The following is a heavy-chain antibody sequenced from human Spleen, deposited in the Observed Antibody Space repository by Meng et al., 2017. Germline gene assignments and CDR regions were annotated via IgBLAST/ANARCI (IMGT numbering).Heavy chain of an antibody. CDR2: INHSGST. CDR1: GGSITSSSYY. J-gene: IGHJ4*02. CDR3: ARGPTTMAHDFDY. Sequence: SETLSLTCNVSGGSITSSSYYWGWIRQPPGKGLEWIGEINHSGSTNYNPSLESRATISVDTSQNNLSLKLSSVTAADSAVYYCARGPTTMAHDFDYWGQGTLVTVSS. V-gene: IGHV4-39*02. D-gene: IGHD4-11*01.